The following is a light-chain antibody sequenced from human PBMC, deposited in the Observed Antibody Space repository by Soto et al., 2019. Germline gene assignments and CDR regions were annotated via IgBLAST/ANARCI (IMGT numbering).Light chain of an antibody. CDR3: QQSDSIPRT. J-gene: IGKJ1*01. CDR2: AAS. CDR1: QTISSY. V-gene: IGKV1-39*01. Sequence: DIQMTQSPSSLSASVGDRVTVTCRASQTISSYLNWYQQKPGNAPKLLIYAASNLQSGVPSRFSGSGSGTYFTLTISSLQPEDFATYYCQQSDSIPRTFGQGTKVDIK.